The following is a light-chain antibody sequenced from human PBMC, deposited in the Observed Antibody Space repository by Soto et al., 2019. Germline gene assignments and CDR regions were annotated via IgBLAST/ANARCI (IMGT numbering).Light chain of an antibody. V-gene: IGKV3-11*01. CDR1: QSVSSY. Sequence: EVVLTQSPATLSLSPGERATLSCRASQSVSSYLAWYQQKPGQAPSLLIYDPSNRATDIPATFSGSGSGTDFTLTINSLEAEDFAVYYCQQRGTFGQGTKVEIK. J-gene: IGKJ2*01. CDR3: QQRGT. CDR2: DPS.